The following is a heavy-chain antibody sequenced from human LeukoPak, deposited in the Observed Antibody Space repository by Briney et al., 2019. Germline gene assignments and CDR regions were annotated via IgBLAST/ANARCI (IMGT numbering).Heavy chain of an antibody. CDR2: ISYDGSNK. CDR1: GFTFNSYA. CDR3: ARDGAGYRDFPYYFDY. J-gene: IGHJ4*02. Sequence: PGGSLRLSCAASGFTFNSYAMHWVRQAPGKGLEWVAVISYDGSNKYYADSVKGRFTISRDNTKNTLYLQMNSLRGEDAAVYYCARDGAGYRDFPYYFDYWGEGTLVTVSS. D-gene: IGHD2/OR15-2a*01. V-gene: IGHV3-30*04.